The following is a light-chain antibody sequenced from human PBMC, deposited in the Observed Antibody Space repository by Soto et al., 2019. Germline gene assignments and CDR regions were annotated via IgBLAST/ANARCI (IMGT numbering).Light chain of an antibody. V-gene: IGLV2-11*01. CDR3: CSYAGSFTWV. CDR1: GIAIGSFDF. J-gene: IGLJ3*02. CDR2: DVN. Sequence: QSALTQPRSVSGSPGQSVTISCTGTGIAIGSFDFVSWYQQHPAKAPKLMIYDVNQWPSGVPDRFFGSKSGNTASLTISGLQAEDEADYYCCSYAGSFTWVFGGGTKLTVL.